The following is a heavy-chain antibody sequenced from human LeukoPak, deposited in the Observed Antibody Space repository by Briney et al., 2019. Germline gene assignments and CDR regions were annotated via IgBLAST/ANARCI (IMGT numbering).Heavy chain of an antibody. CDR2: ICVRSNYI. J-gene: IGHJ4*02. Sequence: GGSLRLSCLASGYTFSSYSINWVRQAPGKGLEWVSSICVRSNYIYYADSVRGRLRISRDDARDSLYLQMNSLRAEDTAVYYCVRLRRNSDTSGFYYYYDFWGQGTLVTVSS. D-gene: IGHD3-22*01. CDR1: GYTFSSYS. CDR3: VRLRRNSDTSGFYYYYDF. V-gene: IGHV3-21*01.